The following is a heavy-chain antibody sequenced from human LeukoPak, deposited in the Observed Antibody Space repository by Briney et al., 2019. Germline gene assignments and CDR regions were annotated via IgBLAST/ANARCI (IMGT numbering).Heavy chain of an antibody. J-gene: IGHJ4*02. Sequence: ASVKVSCKASGYTFASYDINWVRQATGQGLEWMGWMNPNSGNTGYAQKFQGRVTMTRNTSISTAYMELSSLRAEDTAVYYCAKGVSVKRWLHASGLRSYFDYWGQGTLVTVSS. CDR3: AKGVSVKRWLHASGLRSYFDY. CDR1: GYTFASYD. D-gene: IGHD5-24*01. CDR2: MNPNSGNT. V-gene: IGHV1-8*01.